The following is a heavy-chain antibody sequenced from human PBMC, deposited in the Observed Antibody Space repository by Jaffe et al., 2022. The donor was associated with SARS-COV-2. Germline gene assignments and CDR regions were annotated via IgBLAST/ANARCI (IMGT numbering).Heavy chain of an antibody. J-gene: IGHJ3*02. CDR2: IWYDGSNK. CDR3: ARDAFFAAAGKHDAFDI. D-gene: IGHD6-13*01. CDR1: GFTFSSYG. Sequence: QVQLVESGGGVVQPGRSLRLSCAASGFTFSSYGMHWVRQAPGKGLEWVAVIWYDGSNKYYADSVKGRFTISRDNSKNTLYLQMNSLRAEDTAVYYCARDAFFAAAGKHDAFDIWGQGTMVTVSS. V-gene: IGHV3-33*01.